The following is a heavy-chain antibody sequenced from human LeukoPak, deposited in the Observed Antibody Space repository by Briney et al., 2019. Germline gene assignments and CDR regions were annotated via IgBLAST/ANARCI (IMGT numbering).Heavy chain of an antibody. D-gene: IGHD1-26*01. CDR2: IYYSGST. Sequence: SQTLSLTCTVSGGSISSGGYFWSWIRQHPGKGLEWIGYIYYSGSTYYNPSLKSRVTISVDTSKNQFSLKLSSVTAADTAVYYCARVVGAPREYYFDYWGQGTLVTVSS. J-gene: IGHJ4*02. CDR1: GGSISSGGYF. CDR3: ARVVGAPREYYFDY. V-gene: IGHV4-31*03.